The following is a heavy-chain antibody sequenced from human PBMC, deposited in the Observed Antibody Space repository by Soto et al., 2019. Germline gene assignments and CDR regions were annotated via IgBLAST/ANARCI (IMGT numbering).Heavy chain of an antibody. CDR1: GFTFSSYA. CDR3: AKDAVAALSYYYYGMDV. J-gene: IGHJ6*02. CDR2: ISGSGGST. Sequence: VGSLRLSSAASGFTFSSYAMSWVRQAPGKGLEWVSAISGSGGSTYYADSVKGRFTISRDNSKNTLYLQMNSLRAEDTAVYYCAKDAVAALSYYYYGMDVWGQGTTVTVS. V-gene: IGHV3-23*01. D-gene: IGHD6-13*01.